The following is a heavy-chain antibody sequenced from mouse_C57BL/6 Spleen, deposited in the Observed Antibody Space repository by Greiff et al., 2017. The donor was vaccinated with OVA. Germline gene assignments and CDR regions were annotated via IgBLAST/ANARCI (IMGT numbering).Heavy chain of an antibody. CDR2: IDPSDSET. D-gene: IGHD2-3*01. CDR3: ARGGDYDGYYGDAMDY. J-gene: IGHJ4*01. V-gene: IGHV1-52*01. CDR1: GYTFTSYW. Sequence: VQLQQPGAELVRPGSSVKLSCKASGYTFTSYWMHWVKQRPIQGLEWIGNIDPSDSETHSNQKFKDKATLTVDKSSSTAYMQLSSLTSEDSAVYYCARGGDYDGYYGDAMDYWGQGTSVTVSS.